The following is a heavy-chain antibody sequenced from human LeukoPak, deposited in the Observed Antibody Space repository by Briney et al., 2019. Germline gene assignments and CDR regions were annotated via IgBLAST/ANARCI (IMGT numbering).Heavy chain of an antibody. D-gene: IGHD2-2*01. CDR2: IYSGGST. CDR3: ARGLGYCTSTTCLLPFDY. V-gene: IGHV3-53*01. CDR1: RFTLSTYY. Sequence: GGSLRLSCAASRFTLSTYYMTWVRQAPGKGLECVSVIYSGGSTYYADSVKGRFTVSRDNSKKTLYLQMNSLRAEYTAVYYCARGLGYCTSTTCLLPFDYWGQGTLVTVSS. J-gene: IGHJ4*02.